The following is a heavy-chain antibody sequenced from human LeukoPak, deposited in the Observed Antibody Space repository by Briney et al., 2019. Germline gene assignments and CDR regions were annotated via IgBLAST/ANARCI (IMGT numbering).Heavy chain of an antibody. D-gene: IGHD3-3*01. CDR2: INSDGSST. Sequence: GGSLRLSCAASGFTFRKYYMHWVRQAPGKGLVWVSRINSDGSSTTYADSVKGRFTISRDNAKNTLYLQMNSLKAEDTGVYYCARGVVILDNWGQGTLVTVSS. CDR3: ARGVVILDN. V-gene: IGHV3-74*03. CDR1: GFTFRKYY. J-gene: IGHJ4*02.